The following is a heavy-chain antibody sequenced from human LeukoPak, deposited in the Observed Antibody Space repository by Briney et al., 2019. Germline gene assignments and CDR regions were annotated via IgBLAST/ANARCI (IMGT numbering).Heavy chain of an antibody. Sequence: SETLSLTCAVYGGSFSGYYWSWIRQPPGKGLEWIGYIYYSGSTNYNPSLKSRVTISVDTSKNQFSLKLSSVTAADTAVYYCARHGPNSSGSTNYYYYYGMDVWGQGTTVTVSS. CDR3: ARHGPNSSGSTNYYYYYGMDV. D-gene: IGHD3-22*01. CDR2: IYYSGST. V-gene: IGHV4-59*08. J-gene: IGHJ6*02. CDR1: GGSFSGYY.